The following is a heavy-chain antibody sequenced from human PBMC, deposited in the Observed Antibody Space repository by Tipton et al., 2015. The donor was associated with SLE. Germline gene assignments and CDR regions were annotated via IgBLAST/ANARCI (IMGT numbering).Heavy chain of an antibody. J-gene: IGHJ4*02. CDR3: ARMGGEWEPIDY. D-gene: IGHD1-26*01. CDR2: VFASGSA. CDR1: GASIGICNYF. V-gene: IGHV4-61*02. Sequence: TLSLTCSVSGASIGICNYFWTWIRQPAGKGLEWIVRVFASGSANYNPTFKSRVTTSLETSKNHFSLRLRSVTAADTAVYFCARMGGEWEPIDYWGQGTLVAVSS.